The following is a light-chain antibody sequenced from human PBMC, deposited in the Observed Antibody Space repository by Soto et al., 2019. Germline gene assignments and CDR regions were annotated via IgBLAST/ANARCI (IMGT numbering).Light chain of an antibody. CDR3: QQYNNSPPLT. V-gene: IGKV3D-15*01. Sequence: EIVMTQSPATLSVSPGERATLSCRASQSVSNNLAWYQQKPVQAPWPLIYGASTKATGIPARFSGSGSGTECTPTISSLQSEDFAVYYCQQYNNSPPLTFGGGNKVEIK. CDR2: GAS. CDR1: QSVSNN. J-gene: IGKJ4*01.